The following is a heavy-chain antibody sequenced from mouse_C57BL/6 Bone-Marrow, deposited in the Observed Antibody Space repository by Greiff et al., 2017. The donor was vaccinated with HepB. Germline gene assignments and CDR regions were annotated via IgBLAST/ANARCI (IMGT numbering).Heavy chain of an antibody. Sequence: VQGVESGAELARPGASVKLSCKASGYTFTSYGISWVKQRTGQGLEWIGEIYPRSGNTYYNEKFKGKATLTADKSSSTAYMELRSLTSEDSAVYFCARKGPITTVVATDYWGQGTTLTVSS. J-gene: IGHJ2*01. D-gene: IGHD1-1*01. CDR3: ARKGPITTVVATDY. CDR1: GYTFTSYG. CDR2: IYPRSGNT. V-gene: IGHV1-81*01.